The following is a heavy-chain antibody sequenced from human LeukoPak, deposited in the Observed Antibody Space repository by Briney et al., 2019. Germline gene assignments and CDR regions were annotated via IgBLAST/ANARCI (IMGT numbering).Heavy chain of an antibody. CDR2: ISNNGGST. CDR3: VRSVTTLSDFHN. Sequence: GGSLGLSCLASEFTSSSYIMHWVRQAPGKGLEYVSAISNNGGSTYYADSVKGRFTISRDNSKNTLYLQMNSLRPEDTAVYYCVRSVTTLSDFHNWGQGTLVTVSS. CDR1: EFTSSSYI. D-gene: IGHD4-17*01. V-gene: IGHV3-64D*09. J-gene: IGHJ4*02.